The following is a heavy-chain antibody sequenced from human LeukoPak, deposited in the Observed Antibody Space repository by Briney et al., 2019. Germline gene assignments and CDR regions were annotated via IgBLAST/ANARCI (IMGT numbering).Heavy chain of an antibody. CDR2: INTANGNQ. J-gene: IGHJ4*02. CDR1: GYTFNVYA. Sequence: GASVQGSCKASGYTFNVYAVHWVRQAPGQRLEWMGWINTANGNQKYSQKFQGSVTITRDTSANTAYMELSSLRSEDTAVYYCARGYGLGSYLDYWGQGTLVTVSS. D-gene: IGHD3-10*01. CDR3: ARGYGLGSYLDY. V-gene: IGHV1-3*04.